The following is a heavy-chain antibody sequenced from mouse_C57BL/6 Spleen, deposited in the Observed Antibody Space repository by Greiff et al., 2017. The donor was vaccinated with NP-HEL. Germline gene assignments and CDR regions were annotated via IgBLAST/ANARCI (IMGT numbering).Heavy chain of an antibody. CDR3: AKIYGLYYYAMDY. CDR1: GFSLTSYG. J-gene: IGHJ4*01. V-gene: IGHV2-5*01. Sequence: QVQLQQSGPGLVQPSQSLSITCTVSGFSLTSYGVHWVRQSPGTGLEWLGVIWRGGSTDYNAAFMSRLSSTKDNSKSQVFFKMNSLQAYDTAIYYCAKIYGLYYYAMDYWGQGTSVTVSS. D-gene: IGHD1-1*02. CDR2: IWRGGST.